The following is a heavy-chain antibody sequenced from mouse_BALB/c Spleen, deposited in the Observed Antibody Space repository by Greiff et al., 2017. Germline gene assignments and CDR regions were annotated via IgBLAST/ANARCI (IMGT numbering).Heavy chain of an antibody. CDR2: IWGDGST. D-gene: IGHD1-2*01. CDR3: AREGTAYFDY. CDR1: GFSLTGYG. Sequence: VQLQQSGPGLVAPSQSLSITCTVSGFSLTGYGVSWVRQPPGKGLEWLGMIWGDGSTDYNSALKSRLSISKDNSKSQVFLKMNSLQTDDTARYYCAREGTAYFDYWGQGTTLTVSS. J-gene: IGHJ2*01. V-gene: IGHV2-6-7*01.